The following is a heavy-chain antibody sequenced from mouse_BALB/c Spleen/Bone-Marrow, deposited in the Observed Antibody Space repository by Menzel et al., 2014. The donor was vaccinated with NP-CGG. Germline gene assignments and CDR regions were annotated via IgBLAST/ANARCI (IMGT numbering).Heavy chain of an antibody. D-gene: IGHD1-1*01. Sequence: EVMLVESGGGLVQPGGSLKLSCAASGFAFSRYWMSWVRQAPGKGLEWIGEINPDSSTINYTPSLKDKFIISRDNAKNTLYLQMSKVRSEDTALYYCAMLSYYGRFSYWGQGTLVTVSA. V-gene: IGHV4-1*02. CDR3: AMLSYYGRFSY. CDR1: GFAFSRYW. J-gene: IGHJ3*01. CDR2: INPDSSTI.